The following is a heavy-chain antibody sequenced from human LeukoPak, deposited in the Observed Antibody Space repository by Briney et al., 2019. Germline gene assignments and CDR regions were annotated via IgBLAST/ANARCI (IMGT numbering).Heavy chain of an antibody. Sequence: PGGSLRLSCAASGFTFGDYYMSWIRQAPGKGLEWVSYISSSSSYTNYADSVKGRFTISRDNAKNSLYLQMNSLRAEDTAVYYCARDFQQWPRSYYYYGMDVWGQGTTVTVSS. V-gene: IGHV3-11*06. CDR1: GFTFGDYY. D-gene: IGHD6-19*01. CDR3: ARDFQQWPRSYYYYGMDV. J-gene: IGHJ6*02. CDR2: ISSSSSYT.